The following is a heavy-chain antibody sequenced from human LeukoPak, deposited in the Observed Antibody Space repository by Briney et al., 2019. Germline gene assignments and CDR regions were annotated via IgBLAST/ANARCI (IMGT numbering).Heavy chain of an antibody. D-gene: IGHD2-2*01. CDR3: ARDQVVVVPAAMNWFDP. J-gene: IGHJ5*02. CDR2: INPNSGGT. Sequence: GASVKVSCKASGYTFTGYYMHWVRQAPGQGLVWMGWINPNSGGTNYAQKFQGRVTMTRDTSISTAYMELSRLRSDDTAVYYCARDQVVVVPAAMNWFDPWGQGTLVTVSS. CDR1: GYTFTGYY. V-gene: IGHV1-2*02.